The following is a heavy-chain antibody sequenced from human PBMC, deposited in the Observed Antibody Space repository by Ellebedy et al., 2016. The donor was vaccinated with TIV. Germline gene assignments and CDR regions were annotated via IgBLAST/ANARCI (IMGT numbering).Heavy chain of an antibody. D-gene: IGHD3-10*01. V-gene: IGHV3-33*01. CDR1: GFSLSTYD. CDR3: ARDAGKPYFFDY. CDR2: IWYDGSNK. Sequence: PGGSLRLSCAASGFSLSTYDMHWVRQAPGKGLEWVAVIWYDGSNKNYADSVKGRFTNSRDNSKNTLYLQMNSLRAEDTAVYYCARDAGKPYFFDYWGQGALVTVSS. J-gene: IGHJ4*02.